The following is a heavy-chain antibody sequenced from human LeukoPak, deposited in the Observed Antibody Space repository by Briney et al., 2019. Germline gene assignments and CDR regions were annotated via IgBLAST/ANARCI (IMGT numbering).Heavy chain of an antibody. V-gene: IGHV3-20*04. D-gene: IGHD6-6*01. CDR1: GFTFDDYG. CDR2: INWNGGST. J-gene: IGHJ6*03. Sequence: RSGGSLRLSCAASGFTFDDYGMSWVRQAPGKGLEWVSGINWNGGSTGYADSVKGRFTISRDNAKNSLYLQMNRLRAEDTALYYCARIEYSSSSYYYYMDVWGKGTTVTVSS. CDR3: ARIEYSSSSYYYYMDV.